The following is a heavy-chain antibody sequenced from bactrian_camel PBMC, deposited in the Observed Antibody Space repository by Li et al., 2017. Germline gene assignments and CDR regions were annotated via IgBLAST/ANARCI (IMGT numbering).Heavy chain of an antibody. CDR3: AAHRTLADWVRAVATRAHDM. Sequence: VQLVESGGGSVQTGGSLRLSCAASGFTFDDYTMGWVRQAPGKGLEWVSGINRRGGSAYYGDSVKGRFTISRDNAKNAPYLRMNSLKPEDTAMYYCAAHRTLADWVRAVATRAHDMRGQGTQVTVS. V-gene: IGHV3-1*01. CDR1: GFTFDDYT. J-gene: IGHJ4*01. CDR2: INRRGGSA. D-gene: IGHD5*01.